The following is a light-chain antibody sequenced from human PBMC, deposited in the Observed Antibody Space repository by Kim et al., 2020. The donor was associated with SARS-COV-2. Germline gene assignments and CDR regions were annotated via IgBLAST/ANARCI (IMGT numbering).Light chain of an antibody. V-gene: IGKV3-11*01. Sequence: PGESATLSCRARQNGGSTLAWYQQTPGQAPRLLIYDAAIRAAGIPDRFSGSGSGTDFTLTIGSLAPEDFAVYYCQQRGNWPPALTFGGGTKVDIK. J-gene: IGKJ4*01. CDR2: DAA. CDR3: QQRGNWPPALT. CDR1: QNGGST.